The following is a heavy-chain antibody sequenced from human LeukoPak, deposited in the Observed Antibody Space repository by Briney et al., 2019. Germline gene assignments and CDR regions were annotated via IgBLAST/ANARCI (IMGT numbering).Heavy chain of an antibody. Sequence: GGSLRLSCAASGFTFGSYAMSWVRQAPGKGLEWVSAISGSGGSTYYADSVKGRFTISRDNAKNSLYLQMNSLRAEDTAVYYCARDGGDFDYWGQGTLVTVSS. CDR3: ARDGGDFDY. D-gene: IGHD2-21*01. J-gene: IGHJ4*02. V-gene: IGHV3-23*01. CDR2: ISGSGGST. CDR1: GFTFGSYA.